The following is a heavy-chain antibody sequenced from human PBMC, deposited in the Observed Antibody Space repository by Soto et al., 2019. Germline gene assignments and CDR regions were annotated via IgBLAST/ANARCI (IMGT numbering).Heavy chain of an antibody. D-gene: IGHD3-3*01. Sequence: QITLNESGPPLVNPTQTLTLTCTFSGFSLTTSGVGVGWIRQSPGKAPEWLALIYWDDDKRYSPSLKSRLTITQDTSKNQVVLTMANLDPADTATYYCAHRVLRTVFGLVTTTAIYFDFWGQGTPVAVSS. J-gene: IGHJ4*02. V-gene: IGHV2-5*02. CDR3: AHRVLRTVFGLVTTTAIYFDF. CDR2: IYWDDDK. CDR1: GFSLTTSGVG.